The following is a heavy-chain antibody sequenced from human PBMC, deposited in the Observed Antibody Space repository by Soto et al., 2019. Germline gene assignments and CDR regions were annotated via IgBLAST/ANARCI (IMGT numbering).Heavy chain of an antibody. CDR1: GFTFSSYG. CDR2: ISYDGSNK. J-gene: IGHJ6*02. Sequence: QVQLVESGGGVVQPGRSLRLSCAASGFTFSSYGMHWVRQAPGKGLEWVAVISYDGSNKYYADSVKGRFTISRDNSKNTPXLQMNSLRAEDTAVYYCAKESALRYGRGYYYGMDVWGQGTTVTVSS. CDR3: AKESALRYGRGYYYGMDV. V-gene: IGHV3-30*18. D-gene: IGHD3-9*01.